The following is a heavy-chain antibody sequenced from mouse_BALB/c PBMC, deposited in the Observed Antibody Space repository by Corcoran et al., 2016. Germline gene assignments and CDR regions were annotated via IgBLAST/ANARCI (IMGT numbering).Heavy chain of an antibody. CDR1: GYTFTNYG. Sequence: QIQLVQSGPELKKPGETVKISCKASGYTFTNYGMNWVKQAPGKGLKWMGWINTYTGEPTYADDFKGRFAFSLETSASTAYLQINNLKNEDTATYFSARWLLRSYAMDYWGQGTSVTVSS. CDR3: ARWLLRSYAMDY. CDR2: INTYTGEP. V-gene: IGHV9-3-1*01. J-gene: IGHJ4*01. D-gene: IGHD2-3*01.